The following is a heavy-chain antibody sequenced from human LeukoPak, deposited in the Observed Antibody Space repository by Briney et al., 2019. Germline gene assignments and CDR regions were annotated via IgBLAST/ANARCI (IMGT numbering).Heavy chain of an antibody. CDR3: ARVAKGFDAFDI. V-gene: IGHV1-69*04. J-gene: IGHJ3*02. D-gene: IGHD2-21*01. CDR1: GGTFSSYA. Sequence: SVKVSCKASGGTFSSYAISWVRQAPGQGLEWMGRIIPILGIAYYAQKFQGRVTITADKSTSTAYMELSSLRSEDTAVYYCARVAKGFDAFDIWGQGTMVTVSS. CDR2: IIPILGIA.